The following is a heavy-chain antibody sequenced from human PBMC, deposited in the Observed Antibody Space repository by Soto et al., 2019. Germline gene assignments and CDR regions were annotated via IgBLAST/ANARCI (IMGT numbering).Heavy chain of an antibody. CDR2: IYWDDDK. V-gene: IGHV2-5*02. J-gene: IGHJ6*02. CDR1: GFSLSTSGVG. Sequence: QITLKESGPTLVKPTQTLTLTCTFSGFSLSTSGVGVGWIRQPPGKALEWLALIYWDDDKRYSPSLKSRLTIXKXXSKNQVVLTMTNMGPVDTATYYCAHHGYYYYGMDVWGQGTTVTVSS. CDR3: AHHGYYYYGMDV.